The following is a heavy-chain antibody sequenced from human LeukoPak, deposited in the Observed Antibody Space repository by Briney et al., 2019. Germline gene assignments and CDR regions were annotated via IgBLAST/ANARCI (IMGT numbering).Heavy chain of an antibody. D-gene: IGHD3-16*01. CDR1: GGSFSGYY. J-gene: IGHJ6*03. V-gene: IGHV4-34*01. CDR2: INHSGST. CDR3: ARETSQKGAHYMDV. Sequence: SETLSLTCAVYGGSFSGYYWSWIRQPPGKGLEWIGEINHSGSTNYNPSLKSRVTISVDTSKNQFSLKLSSVTAADTAVYYCARETSQKGAHYMDVWGKGTTVTISS.